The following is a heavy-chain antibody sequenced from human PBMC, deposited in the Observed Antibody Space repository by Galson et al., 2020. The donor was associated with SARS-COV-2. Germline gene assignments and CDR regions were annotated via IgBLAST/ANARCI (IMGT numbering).Heavy chain of an antibody. J-gene: IGHJ3*02. V-gene: IGHV3-33*01. CDR3: ATQITMVDTFDI. D-gene: IGHD3-10*01. Sequence: CAASGFTFSSYGMHWVRQAPGKGLEWVAVIWYDGSNKYYADSVKGRFTISRDNSKNTLYLQMNSLRAEDTAVYYCATQITMVDTFDIWGQGTMVTVSS. CDR1: GFTFSSYG. CDR2: IWYDGSNK.